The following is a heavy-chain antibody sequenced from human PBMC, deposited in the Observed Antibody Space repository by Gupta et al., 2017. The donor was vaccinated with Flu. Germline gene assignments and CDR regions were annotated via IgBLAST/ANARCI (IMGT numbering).Heavy chain of an antibody. J-gene: IGHJ4*02. CDR2: ISSGGSTR. CDR3: ARGAFYYDSSGYLDS. CDR1: GFTFSNYE. V-gene: IGHV3-48*03. Sequence: EVPLVESGGGSVQPGGSLRLSCAASGFTFSNYEMNWVRQAPGKGLEWLSYISSGGSTRFYADSVKGRFTMSRDNAKNSVHLQMNSLRAEDTAVYYCARGAFYYDSSGYLDSWGQGILVTVSS. D-gene: IGHD3-22*01.